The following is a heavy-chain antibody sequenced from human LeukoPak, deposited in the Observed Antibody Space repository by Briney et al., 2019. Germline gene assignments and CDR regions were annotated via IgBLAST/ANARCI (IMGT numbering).Heavy chain of an antibody. D-gene: IGHD2-15*01. J-gene: IGHJ4*02. CDR3: AREISGYCSGGSCSYYFDY. CDR2: IYYSGST. CDR1: GGSISSGGYY. V-gene: IGHV4-31*03. Sequence: PSETLSLTCTVSGGSISSGGYYWSWIRQHPGKGLEWIGYIYYSGSTYYNPSLKSRVTISVDTSKNQFSLKLSSVTAADTAVYYCAREISGYCSGGSCSYYFDYWGQGTLVTVSS.